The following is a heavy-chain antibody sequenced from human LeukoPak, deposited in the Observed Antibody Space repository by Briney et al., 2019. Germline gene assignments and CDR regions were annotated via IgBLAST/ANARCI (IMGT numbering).Heavy chain of an antibody. CDR1: GFTFSSYG. V-gene: IGHV3-30*18. CDR3: AKEVLVGPAEYFQH. D-gene: IGHD3-9*01. Sequence: PGGSLRLSCAASGFTFSSYGMHWVRQAPGKGLEWVAVISYDGSNKYYADSVKGRFTISRDNSKNTLYLQMNSLRAEDTAVYYCAKEVLVGPAEYFQHWGQGTLVTVSS. J-gene: IGHJ1*01. CDR2: ISYDGSNK.